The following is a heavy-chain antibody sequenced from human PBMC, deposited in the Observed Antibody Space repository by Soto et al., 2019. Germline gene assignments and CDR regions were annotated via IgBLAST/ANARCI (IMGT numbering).Heavy chain of an antibody. J-gene: IGHJ6*03. CDR1: GFTFSSYW. V-gene: IGHV3-7*01. CDR2: IKQDGSEK. Sequence: GGSLRLSCAASGFTFSSYWMSWVRQAPGKGLEWVANIKQDGSEKYYVDSVKGRFTISRDNAKNSLYLQMNSLRAEDTAVYYCARDWVIVVPAATGLSQVLEWPHPEDGYYYYYYMDVWGKGTTVTVSS. D-gene: IGHD2-2*01. CDR3: ARDWVIVVPAATGLSQVLEWPHPEDGYYYYYYMDV.